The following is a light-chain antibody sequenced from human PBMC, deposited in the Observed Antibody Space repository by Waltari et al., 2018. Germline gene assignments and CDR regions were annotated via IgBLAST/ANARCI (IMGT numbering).Light chain of an antibody. CDR3: SSYAGTNNLV. CDR2: EVN. V-gene: IGLV2-8*01. J-gene: IGLJ3*02. CDR1: SSVAGRYDL. Sequence: QSALTQPPPAPGPPAQPATISCTATSSVAGRYDLFSWYQQHPGKVPKLSIYEVNRRPSGVPDRFSGSKSGNTASLTVSGLRAEDEADYYCSSYAGTNNLVFGGGTKLTVL.